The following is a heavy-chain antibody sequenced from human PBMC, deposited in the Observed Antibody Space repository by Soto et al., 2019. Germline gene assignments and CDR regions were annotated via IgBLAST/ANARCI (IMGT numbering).Heavy chain of an antibody. CDR3: ARRKERSGPHYFDS. CDR2: MNPYTGNA. CDR1: GYTFTTWA. V-gene: IGHV1-8*01. D-gene: IGHD6-25*01. Sequence: SVQVSCKSSGYTFTTWAIHRVPQAVGQGLEWVGWMNPYTGNAGYAQKFQGRVTMTRNTSINTAYMELSSLTSEDTAVYFCARRKERSGPHYFDSWGQGTLVTVSS. J-gene: IGHJ4*02.